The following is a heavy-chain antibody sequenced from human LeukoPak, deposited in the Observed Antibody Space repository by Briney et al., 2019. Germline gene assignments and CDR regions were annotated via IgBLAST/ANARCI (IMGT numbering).Heavy chain of an antibody. CDR1: GGSIISGHYY. J-gene: IGHJ4*02. D-gene: IGHD5-18*01. CDR3: ARGGYSYDHYFDY. Sequence: PSQTLSLTCTVSGGSIISGHYYWTWIRQHPGKGLEWIGYIYCSGSTSHNPSLKSRVIISVDTSKNQFSLKLSSVTAADTAVYYCARGGYSYDHYFDYWGQGTLVTVSS. CDR2: IYCSGST. V-gene: IGHV4-31*03.